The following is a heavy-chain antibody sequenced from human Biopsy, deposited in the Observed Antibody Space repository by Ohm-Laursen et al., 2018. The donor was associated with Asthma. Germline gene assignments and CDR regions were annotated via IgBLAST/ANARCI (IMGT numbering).Heavy chain of an antibody. CDR3: TRHNDY. CDR1: GFSLCSSGAN. CDR2: IDWEEDK. Sequence: PTQTLTLTYSFSGFSLCSSGANVNWIRQPPVKALEWLARIDWEEDKFYSTSLRTRLTISKGSSEDQVVLTMTNMGPVDTATYYCTRHNDYWGPGILVTVSS. V-gene: IGHV2-70*04. D-gene: IGHD1-14*01. J-gene: IGHJ4*02.